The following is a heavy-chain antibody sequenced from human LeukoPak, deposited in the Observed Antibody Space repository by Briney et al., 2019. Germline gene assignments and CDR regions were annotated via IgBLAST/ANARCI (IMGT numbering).Heavy chain of an antibody. V-gene: IGHV3-23*01. Sequence: GGSLRLSCAASGFTFSSYAMSWVRQAPGKGLEWVSAISGSGGSTYYADSVKGRFTISRDNAKNSLYLQMNSLRAEDTALYYCARDREITFGGGYYFAYWGQGTLVTVSS. CDR1: GFTFSSYA. D-gene: IGHD3-16*01. J-gene: IGHJ4*02. CDR3: ARDREITFGGGYYFAY. CDR2: ISGSGGST.